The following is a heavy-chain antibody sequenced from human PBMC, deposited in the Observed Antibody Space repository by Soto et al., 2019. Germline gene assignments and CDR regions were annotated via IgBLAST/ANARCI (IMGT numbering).Heavy chain of an antibody. D-gene: IGHD2-15*01. CDR1: GFTFSSYA. CDR3: AKESGDIAVVVAAFGTAFDI. CDR2: ISGSGGST. J-gene: IGHJ3*02. V-gene: IGHV3-23*01. Sequence: GGSLRLSCAASGFTFSSYAMSWVRQAPGKGLEWVSAISGSGGSTYYADSVKGRFTISRDNSKNTLYLQMNSLRAEDTAVYYCAKESGDIAVVVAAFGTAFDIWGQGTMVTVSS.